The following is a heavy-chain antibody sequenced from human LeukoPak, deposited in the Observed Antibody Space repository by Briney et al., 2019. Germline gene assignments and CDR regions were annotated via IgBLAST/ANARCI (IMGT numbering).Heavy chain of an antibody. Sequence: SGGSLGLSCAASGFTFSNYAMTWVRQAPGKGLEWVSALSGSGGSAYYADSVKGRFTISRDNSKNTLYLQMNSLRAEDTAVYYCAKGRYESSGFNWAAWGQGTLVTVSS. CDR2: LSGSGGSA. CDR1: GFTFSNYA. J-gene: IGHJ4*02. V-gene: IGHV3-23*01. CDR3: AKGRYESSGFNWAA. D-gene: IGHD3-22*01.